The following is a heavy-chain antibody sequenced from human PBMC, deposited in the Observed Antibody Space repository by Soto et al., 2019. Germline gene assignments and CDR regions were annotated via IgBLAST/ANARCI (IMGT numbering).Heavy chain of an antibody. CDR3: ARGGYDGDYYYYGMDV. Sequence: ASVKVSCKASGYTFTSYGISWVRQAPGQGLEWMGWISAGNGNTKYAQKFQGRVTITRDTSASTAYMELSSLRSEDTAVYYCARGGYDGDYYYYGMDVWGQGTTVTVSS. J-gene: IGHJ6*02. CDR2: ISAGNGNT. D-gene: IGHD5-12*01. CDR1: GYTFTSYG. V-gene: IGHV1-18*01.